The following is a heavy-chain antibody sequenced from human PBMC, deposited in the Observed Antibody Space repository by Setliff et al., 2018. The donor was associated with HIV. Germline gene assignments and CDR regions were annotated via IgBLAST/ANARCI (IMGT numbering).Heavy chain of an antibody. J-gene: IGHJ4*02. D-gene: IGHD3-10*01. CDR2: IYYSGST. V-gene: IGHV4-31*03. Sequence: PSETLSLTCTVSGGSISSGGYYWSWIRQHPGKGLEWIGYIYYSGSTYYNPSLKSRVTISVDTSKNQFSLKLSSVTAADTAVYYCARGRDYYGSGSYYPLGYWGQGTLVTVSS. CDR1: GGSISSGGYY. CDR3: ARGRDYYGSGSYYPLGY.